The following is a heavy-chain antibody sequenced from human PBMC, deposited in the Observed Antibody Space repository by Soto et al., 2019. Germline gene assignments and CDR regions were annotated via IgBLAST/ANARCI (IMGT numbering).Heavy chain of an antibody. D-gene: IGHD3-10*01. J-gene: IGHJ5*02. V-gene: IGHV3-23*01. CDR3: EKDRGIWFGGNWFDP. Sequence: GVSLRLSCAASGFTFSSYAMSWVRQAPGKGLEWVSAISGSGGSTYYADSVKGRFTISRDNSKNTLYLQMNSLRAEDTAVYYCEKDRGIWFGGNWFDPWGQGTLVNVS. CDR2: ISGSGGST. CDR1: GFTFSSYA.